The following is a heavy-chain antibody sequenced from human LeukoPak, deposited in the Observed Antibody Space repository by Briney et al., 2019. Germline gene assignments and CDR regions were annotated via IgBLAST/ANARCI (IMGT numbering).Heavy chain of an antibody. D-gene: IGHD2-8*01. Sequence: SETLSLICTVSGASMRNHYWSWIQQPPGKGLEWIGYAYYRGSASYNPSLKSRVTISVDTSKKQFSLKLSSVTTADTAVYYCAKWGDGMDVWGQGTTVTVSS. CDR3: AKWGDGMDV. CDR1: GASMRNHY. V-gene: IGHV4-59*11. J-gene: IGHJ6*02. CDR2: AYYRGSA.